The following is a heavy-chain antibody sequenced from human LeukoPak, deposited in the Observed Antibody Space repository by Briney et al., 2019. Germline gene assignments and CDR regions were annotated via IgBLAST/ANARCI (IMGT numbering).Heavy chain of an antibody. CDR1: GGSISNYY. D-gene: IGHD6-13*01. J-gene: IGHJ4*02. CDR3: ARDVVAAPGTWDY. V-gene: IGHV4-59*12. CDR2: IYHSGST. Sequence: SETLSLTCTVSGGSISNYYWSWIRQPPGKGLEWIGSIYHSGSTYYNPSLKSRVTMSVDTSKNQFSLKLSSVTAADTAVYYCARDVVAAPGTWDYWGQGTLVTVSS.